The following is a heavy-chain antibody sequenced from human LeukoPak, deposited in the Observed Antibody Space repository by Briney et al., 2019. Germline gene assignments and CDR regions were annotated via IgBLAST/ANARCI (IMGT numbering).Heavy chain of an antibody. CDR3: AKVRGSSWYRGVDY. J-gene: IGHJ4*02. D-gene: IGHD6-13*01. Sequence: GGSLRLSCAASGFTFSSYAMRWVRQDPGPWLEWLSAISGSGGSTYYADSVKGRFTIYRDNSKNTLYLQMNSLKAEDTAVYYCAKVRGSSWYRGVDYWGQGTLVTVSS. V-gene: IGHV3-23*01. CDR2: ISGSGGST. CDR1: GFTFSSYA.